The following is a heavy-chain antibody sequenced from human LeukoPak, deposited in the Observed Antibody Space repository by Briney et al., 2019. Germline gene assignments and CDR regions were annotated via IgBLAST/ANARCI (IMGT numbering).Heavy chain of an antibody. D-gene: IGHD6-19*01. Sequence: GESLKISCKGSGYSFTSYWIGWVRQMPGKGLEWMGIIYPGDSDTRYSPSFQGQVTISADKSISTAYLQWSSLKASDTAMYYCASRAGYSSGWYDAFDIWGQGTMVTVSS. V-gene: IGHV5-51*01. CDR1: GYSFTSYW. CDR3: ASRAGYSSGWYDAFDI. J-gene: IGHJ3*02. CDR2: IYPGDSDT.